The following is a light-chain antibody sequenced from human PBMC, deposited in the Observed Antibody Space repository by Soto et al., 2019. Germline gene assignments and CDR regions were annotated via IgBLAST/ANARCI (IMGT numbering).Light chain of an antibody. CDR1: ISDVAGYNY. CDR3: SSYAGHNNLV. Sequence: QSALTQPRSVSGSPGQSVSISCTGTISDVAGYNYVSWYQHHPGKAPKLLISDVTKGPSWVPDRFSGFKSGNTASLTISELQAEDEADYYRSSYAGHNNLVFGGGTKLTVL. V-gene: IGLV2-11*01. CDR2: DVT. J-gene: IGLJ2*01.